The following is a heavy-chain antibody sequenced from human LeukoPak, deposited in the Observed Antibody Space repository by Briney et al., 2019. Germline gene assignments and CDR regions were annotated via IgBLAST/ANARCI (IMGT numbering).Heavy chain of an antibody. CDR3: ARDGLWIQNAFDI. J-gene: IGHJ3*02. D-gene: IGHD5-18*01. Sequence: SETLSLTCAVYGGSFSGYYWGWIRQPPGKGLEWIGSIFYSGSTYYNPSLKSRVTISVDTSKNQFSLKLSSVTAADTAVYYCARDGLWIQNAFDIWGQGTMVTVSS. V-gene: IGHV4-34*12. CDR2: IFYSGST. CDR1: GGSFSGYY.